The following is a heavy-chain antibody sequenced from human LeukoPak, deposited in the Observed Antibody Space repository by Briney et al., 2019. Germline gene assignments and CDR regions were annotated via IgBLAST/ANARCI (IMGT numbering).Heavy chain of an antibody. J-gene: IGHJ6*04. CDR3: ARGSLWFGELSPGDV. V-gene: IGHV3-21*01. Sequence: GGSLRLSCAASGFTFSSYSMNWVRQAPGKGLEWVSSISSSSSYIHYADSVKGRFTISRGNAKNSLYLQMNSLRAEDTAVYYCARGSLWFGELSPGDVWGKGTTVTVSS. CDR1: GFTFSSYS. CDR2: ISSSSSYI. D-gene: IGHD3-10*01.